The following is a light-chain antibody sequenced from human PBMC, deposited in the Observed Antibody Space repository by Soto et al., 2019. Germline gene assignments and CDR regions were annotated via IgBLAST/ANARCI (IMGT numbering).Light chain of an antibody. CDR1: QSVTSNY. J-gene: IGKJ4*01. V-gene: IGKV3-20*01. CDR3: QHLSPYPLLT. CDR2: GTS. Sequence: ELVLTQSPGTLSLSPGERATLSCRASQSVTSNYLAWYHQKPGQAPRLLIYGTSNRATGVPDRFRGSGSGTDFTLTISRLEPEDFATYYCQHLSPYPLLTFGGGTKVEI.